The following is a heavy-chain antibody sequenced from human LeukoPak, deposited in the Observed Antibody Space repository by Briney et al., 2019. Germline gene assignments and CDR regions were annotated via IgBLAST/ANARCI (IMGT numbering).Heavy chain of an antibody. CDR1: GFTFSSSD. J-gene: IGHJ4*02. Sequence: GGSLRLSCAASGFTFSSSDMHWVRQATGKGLEWVSAISGSGGSTYYADSVKGRFTISRDNSKNTLYLQMNSLRAEDTAVYYCAKCPPLNYDFWSGYYFFDYWGQGTLVTVSS. CDR2: ISGSGGST. CDR3: AKCPPLNYDFWSGYYFFDY. D-gene: IGHD3-3*01. V-gene: IGHV3-23*01.